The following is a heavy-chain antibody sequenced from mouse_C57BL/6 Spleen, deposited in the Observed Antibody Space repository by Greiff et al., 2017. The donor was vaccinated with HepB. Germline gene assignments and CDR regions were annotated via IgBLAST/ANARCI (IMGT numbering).Heavy chain of an antibody. V-gene: IGHV5-17*01. CDR2: ISSGSSTI. CDR3: ARDKMIPFDY. J-gene: IGHJ2*01. Sequence: EVKVVESGGGLVRPGGSLKLSCAASGFTFSDYGMHWVRQAPEKGLEWVAYISSGSSTIYYADTVKGRFTISRDNAKNTLFLQMTSLRSEDTAMYYCARDKMIPFDYWGQGTTLTVSS. D-gene: IGHD2-4*01. CDR1: GFTFSDYG.